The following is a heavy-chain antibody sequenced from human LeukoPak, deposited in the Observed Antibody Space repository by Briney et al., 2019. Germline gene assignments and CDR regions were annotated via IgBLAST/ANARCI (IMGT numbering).Heavy chain of an antibody. V-gene: IGHV3-23*01. CDR3: AKGEGPYSPFDP. CDR2: ISGSGGST. D-gene: IGHD6-13*01. CDR1: GFTFSSYA. J-gene: IGHJ5*02. Sequence: GSLRLSCAASGFTFSSYAMGWVRQAPGKGLEWVSAISGSGGSTYYADSVKGRFTISRDNSKNTLYLQMNSLRAEDTAVYYCAKGEGPYSPFDPWGQGTLVTVSS.